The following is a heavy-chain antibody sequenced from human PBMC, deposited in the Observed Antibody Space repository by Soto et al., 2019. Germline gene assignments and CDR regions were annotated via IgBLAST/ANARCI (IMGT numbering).Heavy chain of an antibody. CDR1: GGSISSYY. Sequence: PSETLSLTCTVSGGSISSYYWSWIRQPPGKGLEWIGYIYYSGSTNYNPSLKSRVTISVDTSKNQFSLKLSSVTAADTAVYYCARDIPYSNSQSGWFDPWGQGTLVTVSS. CDR2: IYYSGST. V-gene: IGHV4-59*01. J-gene: IGHJ5*02. D-gene: IGHD6-6*01. CDR3: ARDIPYSNSQSGWFDP.